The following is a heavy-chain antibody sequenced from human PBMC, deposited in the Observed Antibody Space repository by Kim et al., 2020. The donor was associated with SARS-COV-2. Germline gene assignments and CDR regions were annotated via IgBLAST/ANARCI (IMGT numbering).Heavy chain of an antibody. J-gene: IGHJ4*02. CDR2: ISWNSGSI. D-gene: IGHD5-12*01. Sequence: GGSLRLSCAASGFTFDDYAMHWVRQAPGKGLEWVSGISWNSGSIGYADSVKGRFTISRDNGKNSLYLQMNSLRAEDTALYYCAKDKTIVATIGVDNYFDYWGQGTLVTVSS. CDR1: GFTFDDYA. CDR3: AKDKTIVATIGVDNYFDY. V-gene: IGHV3-9*01.